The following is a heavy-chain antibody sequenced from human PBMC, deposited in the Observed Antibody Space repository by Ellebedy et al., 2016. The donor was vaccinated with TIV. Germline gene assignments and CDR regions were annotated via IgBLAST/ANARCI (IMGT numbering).Heavy chain of an antibody. V-gene: IGHV4-30-2*01. CDR1: GGSISSNNCY. CDR3: ARVRNYYDSSGYYWPYNWFDP. Sequence: SETLSLXXTVSGGSISSNNCYWGWIRQPPGKGLEWIGYIYHSGKTYYNPPLKSRVTISVDRPKNQFSVRLNSVTAADTAVYYCARVRNYYDSSGYYWPYNWFDPWGQGTLVTVSS. J-gene: IGHJ5*02. D-gene: IGHD3-22*01. CDR2: IYHSGKT.